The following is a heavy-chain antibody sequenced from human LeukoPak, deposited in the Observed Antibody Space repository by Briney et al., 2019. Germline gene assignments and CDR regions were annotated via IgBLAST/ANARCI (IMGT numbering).Heavy chain of an antibody. Sequence: ASVKVSCKASGYTFTSYGINWVRQAPGQGLEWMGWISAYNSNTHYAQKLQGRVTMTTDTSASTVSMDLSALRSEDTAVYYCARGGKQWRGGNYFDSWGQGTLVAVSS. CDR2: ISAYNSNT. V-gene: IGHV1-18*01. D-gene: IGHD6-19*01. J-gene: IGHJ4*02. CDR3: ARGGKQWRGGNYFDS. CDR1: GYTFTSYG.